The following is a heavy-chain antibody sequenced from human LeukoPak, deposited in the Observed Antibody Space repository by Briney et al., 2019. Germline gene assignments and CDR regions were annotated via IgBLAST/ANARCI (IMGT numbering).Heavy chain of an antibody. V-gene: IGHV4-59*01. CDR3: ARSRPSGYSGYGPIDY. Sequence: PSETLFLTCTVSGGSISSYYWSWIRQPPGKGLEWIGYIYYSGSTNYNPSLKSRVTISVDTSKNQFSLKLSSVTAADTAVYYCARSRPSGYSGYGPIDYWGQGTLVTVSS. D-gene: IGHD5-12*01. CDR2: IYYSGST. J-gene: IGHJ4*02. CDR1: GGSISSYY.